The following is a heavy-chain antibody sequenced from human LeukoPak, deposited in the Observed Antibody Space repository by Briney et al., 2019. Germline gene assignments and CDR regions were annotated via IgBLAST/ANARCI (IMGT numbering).Heavy chain of an antibody. Sequence: RASVKVSCKASGYTFSEHYMHRVRQAPAQGLEWMGWIRPNSVEKVYEQKLQRRVTMNRDTSISTAYMELSRLRSDYTGVYYCATKRGVGVDRNAFDIWGQGTMVTVSS. V-gene: IGHV1-2*02. D-gene: IGHD1/OR15-1a*01. CDR2: IRPNSVEK. J-gene: IGHJ3*02. CDR1: GYTFSEHY. CDR3: ATKRGVGVDRNAFDI.